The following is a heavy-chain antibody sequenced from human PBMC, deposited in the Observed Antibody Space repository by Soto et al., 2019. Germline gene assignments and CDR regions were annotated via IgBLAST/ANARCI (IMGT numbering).Heavy chain of an antibody. J-gene: IGHJ4*02. V-gene: IGHV4-34*09. CDR3: ARSGYSYGPNPLLY. CDR1: GGSFSGYY. D-gene: IGHD5-18*01. Sequence: SETLSLTCAVYGGSFSGYYWSWIRQPPGKGLEWIGEINHSGSTNYNPSLKSRVTISVDTSKNPFSLKLSSVTAADTAVYYCARSGYSYGPNPLLYWGQGTLVTVSS. CDR2: INHSGST.